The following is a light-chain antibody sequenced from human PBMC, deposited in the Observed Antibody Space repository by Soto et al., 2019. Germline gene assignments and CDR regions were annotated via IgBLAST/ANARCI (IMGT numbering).Light chain of an antibody. CDR1: QRVSSSY. CDR2: GAS. J-gene: IGKJ2*02. V-gene: IGKV3-20*01. CDR3: QQYGSSPCT. Sequence: EIVLTQSPGTLSLSPGERVTLSCRASQRVSSSYLAWYRQKPGQAPRLLIHGASTRATGIPDRVSGSGSGTDFTLTISRLEPEDFAVYYCQQYGSSPCTFGQGTKLEIK.